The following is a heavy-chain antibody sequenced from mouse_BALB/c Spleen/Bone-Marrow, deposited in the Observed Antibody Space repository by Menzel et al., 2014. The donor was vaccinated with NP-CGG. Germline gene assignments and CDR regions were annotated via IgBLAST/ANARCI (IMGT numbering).Heavy chain of an antibody. Sequence: EVKLMESGPELVNPVASVKISCKASGYSFTGYYIHWVKQGPRKSLEWIGYISCYNRATSYNQKFKDKAIFTVDKSSSTAYMHFNSLTSEDSAVYFCAESYFRGDYWGRGTTLTVSS. CDR2: ISCYNRAT. J-gene: IGHJ2*01. D-gene: IGHD2-14*01. CDR3: AESYFRGDY. V-gene: IGHV1-43*01. CDR1: GYSFTGYY.